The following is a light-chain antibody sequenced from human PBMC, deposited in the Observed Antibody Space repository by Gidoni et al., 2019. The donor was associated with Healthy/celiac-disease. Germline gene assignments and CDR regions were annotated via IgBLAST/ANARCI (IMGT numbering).Light chain of an antibody. V-gene: IGKV3-20*01. J-gene: IGKJ3*01. CDR1: QSVSSSY. Sequence: IVLTRSPGTLSWSPGERATLSCRASQSVSSSYLAWYQQKPGQAPRLLIYGASSRATGIPDRFSGSGSGTDFTLTISRLEPEDFAVYYCQQYGSSLLTFGHGTKVEIK. CDR3: QQYGSSLLT. CDR2: GAS.